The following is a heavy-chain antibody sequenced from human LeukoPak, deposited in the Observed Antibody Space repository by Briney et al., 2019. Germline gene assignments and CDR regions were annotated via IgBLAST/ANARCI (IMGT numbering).Heavy chain of an antibody. J-gene: IGHJ4*02. D-gene: IGHD1-26*01. CDR1: GFTFGDYA. V-gene: IGHV3-49*04. CDR2: IRSKSYGGTS. Sequence: GGSLRLSCTTSGFTFGDYAMSWVRQAPGKGLEWVGFIRSKSYGGTSEYAASVKGRFSFSRDDSKSIAYLQMNSLKTEDTAVYYCTRYQPLGLWGQGTLVTVSS. CDR3: TRYQPLGL.